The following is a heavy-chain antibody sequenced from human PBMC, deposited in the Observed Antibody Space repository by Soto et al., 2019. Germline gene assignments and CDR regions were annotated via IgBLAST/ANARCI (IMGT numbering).Heavy chain of an antibody. CDR3: ARHNGPLYVGYYYDMDV. V-gene: IGHV4-39*01. J-gene: IGHJ6*02. CDR2: IYYSGYT. D-gene: IGHD3-10*02. Sequence: PSDTLSLTCTNSCDSISSNSYYLGWIRKPPGKGLEWIGSIYYSGYTYYNPSLKSRVTISVDTSKNQFSLKLSSVTAADTAVYYCARHNGPLYVGYYYDMDVWGQGTTVT. CDR1: CDSISSNSYY.